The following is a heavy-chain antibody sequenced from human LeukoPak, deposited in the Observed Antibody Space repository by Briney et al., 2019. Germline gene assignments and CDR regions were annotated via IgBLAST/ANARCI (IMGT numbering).Heavy chain of an antibody. V-gene: IGHV3-53*01. Sequence: GGSLRLSCAASGFTVSSNDMSWVRQAPGKGLEWVSVIYSGGSPYYADSVKGRFTISRDNSKNTLYLQMNSLRAEDTAVYYCARVRKYSGYYSRYFDLWGRGTLVTVSS. D-gene: IGHD5-12*01. CDR1: GFTVSSND. J-gene: IGHJ2*01. CDR3: ARVRKYSGYYSRYFDL. CDR2: IYSGGSP.